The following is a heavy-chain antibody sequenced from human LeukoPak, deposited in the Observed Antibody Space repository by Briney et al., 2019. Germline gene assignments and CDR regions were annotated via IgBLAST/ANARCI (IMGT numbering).Heavy chain of an antibody. J-gene: IGHJ4*02. CDR2: IRYDGSNK. CDR1: AFTFSRYG. D-gene: IGHD3-9*01. CDR3: VRDDILTGYPTPFDY. Sequence: PGGSLRLSCAASAFTFSRYGMHWVRQAPGKGLEWVAFIRYDGSNKYYADSVKGRFTISRDNAKNSLYLQMNSLRAEDTAVYYCVRDDILTGYPTPFDYWGQGTLVTVSS. V-gene: IGHV3-30*02.